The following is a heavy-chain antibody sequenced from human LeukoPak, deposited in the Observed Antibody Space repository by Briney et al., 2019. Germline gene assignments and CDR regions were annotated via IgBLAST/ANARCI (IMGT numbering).Heavy chain of an antibody. V-gene: IGHV4-59*01. D-gene: IGHD3-3*01. J-gene: IGHJ4*02. CDR1: GGSISSYC. Sequence: PSETLSLTCTVSGGSISSYCWSWIRQPPGKGLEWIGYIYYSGSTNYNPFLKSRVTISVDTSKNQFSLKLSSVTAADTAVYYCARVREITIFGDQYYFDYWGQGTLVTVSS. CDR3: ARVREITIFGDQYYFDY. CDR2: IYYSGST.